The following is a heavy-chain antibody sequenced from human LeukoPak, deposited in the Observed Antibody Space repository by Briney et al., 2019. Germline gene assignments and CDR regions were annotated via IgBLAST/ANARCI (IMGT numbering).Heavy chain of an antibody. V-gene: IGHV5-51*01. CDR2: IYRGDSDT. Sequence: GESLKISCKGSGYSFTSYWIGWVRQLPGKGLEWMGIIYRGDSDTRYSPSFQGQVTISADKSISTAYLQWSSRKASDTAMYYCARRFLGSTSCYDYWGQGTLVTVSS. CDR3: ARRFLGSTSCYDY. D-gene: IGHD2-2*01. CDR1: GYSFTSYW. J-gene: IGHJ4*02.